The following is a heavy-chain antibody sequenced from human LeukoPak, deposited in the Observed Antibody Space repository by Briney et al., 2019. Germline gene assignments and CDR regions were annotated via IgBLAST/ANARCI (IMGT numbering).Heavy chain of an antibody. J-gene: IGHJ3*02. CDR3: AGDRALWDAFDI. V-gene: IGHV4-59*01. CDR2: IYYSGST. CDR1: GGSISSYY. Sequence: SETLSLTCTVSGGSISSYYWSWIRQPPGKGLEWIGYIYYSGSTNYNPSLKSRVTISVDTSKNQFSLKLSSVTAADTAVYYCAGDRALWDAFDIWGQGTMVTVSS. D-gene: IGHD3-10*01.